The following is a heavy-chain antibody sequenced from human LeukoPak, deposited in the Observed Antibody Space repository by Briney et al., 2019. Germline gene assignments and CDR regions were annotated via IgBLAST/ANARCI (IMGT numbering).Heavy chain of an antibody. CDR1: GGSFSGYY. Sequence: SETLSLTCAVYGGSFSGYYWSWIRQPPGKGLEWIGEINHSGSTYYNPSLKSRVTMSVDTSKNQFSLKLSSVTAADTALYYCARGGWEIRFDYWGQGTLVTVSS. CDR3: ARGGWEIRFDY. CDR2: INHSGST. J-gene: IGHJ4*02. D-gene: IGHD1-26*01. V-gene: IGHV4-34*01.